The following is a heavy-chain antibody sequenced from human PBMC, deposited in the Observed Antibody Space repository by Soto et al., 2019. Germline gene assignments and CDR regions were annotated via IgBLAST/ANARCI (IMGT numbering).Heavy chain of an antibody. CDR3: ARQWDY. J-gene: IGHJ4*02. V-gene: IGHV4-59*08. Sequence: QVQLQESGPGLLKPSETLSLTCTVSGGSFSGYYWTWIRQPPGKGLEWLAYIYDSGITNYNASLKSRLTISVATSKNQFSLTRTSVTAADTAVYYCARQWDYWGQGALVSVSS. CDR1: GGSFSGYY. CDR2: IYDSGIT.